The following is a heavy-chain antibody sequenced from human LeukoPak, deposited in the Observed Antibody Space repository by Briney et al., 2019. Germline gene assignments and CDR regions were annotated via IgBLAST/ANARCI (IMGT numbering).Heavy chain of an antibody. CDR2: ISGSGGGT. D-gene: IGHD5-24*01. J-gene: IGHJ5*02. CDR1: GFTFSSYA. CDR3: AKGQFEEIDP. Sequence: GGSLRLSCAASGFTFSSYAMNWVRQAPGKGLEWVSGISGSGGGTYYADSVKGRFTISRDNSKNTLYLQLNSLRAEDTAVYYCAKGQFEEIDPWGQGTLVTVSS. V-gene: IGHV3-23*01.